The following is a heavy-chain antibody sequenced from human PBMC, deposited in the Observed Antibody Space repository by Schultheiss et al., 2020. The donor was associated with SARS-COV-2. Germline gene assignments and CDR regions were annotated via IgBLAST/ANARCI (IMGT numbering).Heavy chain of an antibody. CDR2: IYHSGST. CDR1: GGSISSSNW. D-gene: IGHD6-6*01. Sequence: GSLRLSCAVSGGSISSSNWWSWVRQPPGKGLEWIGEIYHSGSTNYNPSLKSRVTISVDKSKNQFSLKLSSVTAADTAVYYCARLRYSSSSGLDYWGQGTLVTVSS. J-gene: IGHJ4*02. V-gene: IGHV4-4*02. CDR3: ARLRYSSSSGLDY.